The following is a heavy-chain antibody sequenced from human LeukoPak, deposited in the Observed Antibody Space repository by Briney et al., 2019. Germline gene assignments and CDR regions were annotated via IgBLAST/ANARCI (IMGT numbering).Heavy chain of an antibody. CDR2: IYYSGST. J-gene: IGHJ5*02. CDR1: SGSIRSVSYY. Sequence: SETLSLTCTVSSGSIRSVSYYWGWIRQPPGKGLEWIGYIYYSGSTNYNPSLRSRVTMLVDVSKNQFSLNLSSVTAADTAVYYCARDGDTGSYNNWFDPWGQGTLVTVSS. V-gene: IGHV4-61*01. D-gene: IGHD1-26*01. CDR3: ARDGDTGSYNNWFDP.